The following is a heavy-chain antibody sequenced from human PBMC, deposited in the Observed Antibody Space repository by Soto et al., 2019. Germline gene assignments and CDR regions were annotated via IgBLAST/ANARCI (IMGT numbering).Heavy chain of an antibody. J-gene: IGHJ4*02. CDR3: TTDVSAYIVVVPAAKLSDY. CDR2: ITNTGGDT. D-gene: IGHD2-2*01. V-gene: IGHV3-23*01. CDR1: GFTFSSYA. Sequence: GGSLRLSCAASGFTFSSYAMSWVRQAPGKGLEWVSIITNTGGDTLDADSVKGRFTISRDNSKNTLYLQMNSLKTEDTAVYYCTTDVSAYIVVVPAAKLSDYWGQGTLVTVSS.